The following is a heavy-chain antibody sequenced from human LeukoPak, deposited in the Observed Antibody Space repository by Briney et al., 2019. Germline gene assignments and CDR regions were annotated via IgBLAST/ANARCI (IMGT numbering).Heavy chain of an antibody. V-gene: IGHV3-11*01. CDR3: ASDIVATSGDF. J-gene: IGHJ4*02. D-gene: IGHD5-12*01. Sequence: GGSLRLSCAASGFTFSDYYMSWIRQAPGKGPEWVAYITSSGDDIYYADSVKGRFTISRDNAKNALFLRMSSLRVEDTATYYCASDIVATSGDFWGQGTLVSVSS. CDR1: GFTFSDYY. CDR2: ITSSGDDI.